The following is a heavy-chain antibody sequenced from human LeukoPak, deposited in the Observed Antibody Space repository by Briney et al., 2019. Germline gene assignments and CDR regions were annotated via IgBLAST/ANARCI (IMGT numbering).Heavy chain of an antibody. D-gene: IGHD1-26*01. CDR2: INHSGST. J-gene: IGHJ2*01. Sequence: PSETLSLTCAVYGGSFSSYHWTWIRQPPGKGLEWIGKINHSGSTNYNPSLKSRVTISVDPSKKQFSLKLSSVTAADTAVYYCARGLNMGYFDLWGRGTLVTVSS. CDR1: GGSFSSYH. CDR3: ARGLNMGYFDL. V-gene: IGHV4-34*01.